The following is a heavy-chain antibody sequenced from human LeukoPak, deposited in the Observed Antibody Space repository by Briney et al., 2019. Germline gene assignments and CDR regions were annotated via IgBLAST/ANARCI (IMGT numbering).Heavy chain of an antibody. V-gene: IGHV4-39*07. D-gene: IGHD2-2*01. J-gene: IGHJ5*02. CDR1: GGSISSSSYY. Sequence: PSETLSLTCTVSGGSISSSSYYWGWIRQPPGKRLEWIGSIYYSGSTYYNPSLKSRVTISVDTSKNQFSLKLSSVTAADTAVYYCVRAPGYCSSTSCYLSWFDPWGQGTLVTVPS. CDR3: VRAPGYCSSTSCYLSWFDP. CDR2: IYYSGST.